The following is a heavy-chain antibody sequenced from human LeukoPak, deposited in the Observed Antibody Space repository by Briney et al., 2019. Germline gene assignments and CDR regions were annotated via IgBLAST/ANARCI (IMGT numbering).Heavy chain of an antibody. D-gene: IGHD1-7*01. CDR2: IYPGDSDT. Sequence: GESLKISCQGSGYSFDSYWIDWVRQMPGKGLEWMGSIYPGDSDTRYSPSFQGQVTISADKSINTAYLQWSSLKASDTAVYYCARQEVGTYFDSWGQGTLVTVSS. CDR1: GYSFDSYW. J-gene: IGHJ4*02. CDR3: ARQEVGTYFDS. V-gene: IGHV5-51*01.